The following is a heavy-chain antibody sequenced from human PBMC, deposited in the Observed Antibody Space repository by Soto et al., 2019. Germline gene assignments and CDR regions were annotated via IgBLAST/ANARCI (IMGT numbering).Heavy chain of an antibody. CDR3: AEVGTYGGNAHGAFDI. CDR1: GFTFSSYA. D-gene: IGHD2-15*01. Sequence: EVQLLESGGGLVQPGGSLRLSCAASGFTFSSYAMSWVRQAPGKGLEWVSAISGSGGSTYYADSVKGRFTISRDNSKNTLYLQMNSLRAEDTAVYYCAEVGTYGGNAHGAFDIWGQGTMVTVSS. V-gene: IGHV3-23*01. CDR2: ISGSGGST. J-gene: IGHJ3*02.